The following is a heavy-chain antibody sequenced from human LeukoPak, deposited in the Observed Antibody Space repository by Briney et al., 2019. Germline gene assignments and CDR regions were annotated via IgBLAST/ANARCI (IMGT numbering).Heavy chain of an antibody. CDR2: MDDSGST. Sequence: SQTLSLTCAVTGASVSSGGSSWAWIRQPPGKGLEWIGYMDDSGSTNYNPSLTSRVTISEDTSKNQLSLKLGSVTAADTAVYYCARHSSGSGGAFQYWGQGTPVTVSS. CDR3: ARHSSGSGGAFQY. CDR1: GASVSSGGSS. D-gene: IGHD6-19*01. V-gene: IGHV4-61*08. J-gene: IGHJ4*02.